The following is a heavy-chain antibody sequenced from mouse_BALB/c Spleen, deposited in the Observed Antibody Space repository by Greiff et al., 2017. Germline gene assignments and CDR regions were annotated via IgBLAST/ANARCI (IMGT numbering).Heavy chain of an antibody. CDR2: ISSGSSTI. CDR1: GFTFSSFG. V-gene: IGHV5-17*02. CDR3: ARSHYYGSSSWFAY. J-gene: IGHJ3*01. D-gene: IGHD1-1*01. Sequence: EVMLVESGGGLVQPGGSRTLSCAASGFTFSSFGMHWVRQAPEKGLEWVAYISSGSSTIYYADTVKGRFTISRDNPKNTLFLQMTSLRSEDTAMYYCARSHYYGSSSWFAYWGQGTLVTVSA.